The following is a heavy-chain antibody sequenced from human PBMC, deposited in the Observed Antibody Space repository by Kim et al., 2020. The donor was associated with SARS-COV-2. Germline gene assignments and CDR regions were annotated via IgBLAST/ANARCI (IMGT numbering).Heavy chain of an antibody. Sequence: GGSLRLSCAASGFTFSDFAVDWVRQAFGKGLEWVGRIRSKSDSYATAYAASVKGRFTLSRDDSENTAYLQMHSLKTEDTAMYYCARGGRGMDVWGQGAAVTVSS. D-gene: IGHD3-16*01. J-gene: IGHJ6*02. CDR1: GFTFSDFA. V-gene: IGHV3-73*01. CDR3: ARGGRGMDV. CDR2: IRSKSDSYAT.